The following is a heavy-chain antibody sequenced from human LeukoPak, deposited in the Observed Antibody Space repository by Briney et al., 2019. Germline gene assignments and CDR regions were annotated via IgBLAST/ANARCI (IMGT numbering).Heavy chain of an antibody. CDR3: ARDGDAGAFDI. D-gene: IGHD7-27*01. V-gene: IGHV1-46*01. CDR2: INPSGGST. Sequence: ASVKVSCEASGYTFTGYQMHWVRQAPGQGLEWMGIINPSGGSTSYAQKFQGRVTMTRDTSTSTVYMELSSLRSEDTAVYYCARDGDAGAFDIWGQGTMVTVSS. CDR1: GYTFTGYQ. J-gene: IGHJ3*02.